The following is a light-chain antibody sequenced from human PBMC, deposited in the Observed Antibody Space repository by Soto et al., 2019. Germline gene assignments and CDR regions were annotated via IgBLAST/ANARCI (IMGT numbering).Light chain of an antibody. CDR2: KAS. CDR3: QQYSTYSRA. Sequence: DIQMTQSPSTLSASVGDRVTITCRASQSISTSLSWYQQKPGKAPKLLIYKASSLESGVPSRFSGSISGTEFTLTISSLQPDDFATYYCQQYSTYSRAFGQGTKVDIK. V-gene: IGKV1-5*03. J-gene: IGKJ1*01. CDR1: QSISTS.